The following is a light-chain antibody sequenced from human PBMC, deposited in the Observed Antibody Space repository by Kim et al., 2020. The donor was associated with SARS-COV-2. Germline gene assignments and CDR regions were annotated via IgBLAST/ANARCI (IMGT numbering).Light chain of an antibody. J-gene: IGLJ3*02. CDR3: AAWDDSLSGRV. Sequence: GQRVTISCSGSRPNIGSNYVYWYQQLPGTAPKLLIYRNNQRPSGVPDRFSGSKSGTSASLAIRGLRSEDEADYYCAAWDDSLSGRVFGGGTQLTVL. CDR1: RPNIGSNY. CDR2: RNN. V-gene: IGLV1-47*01.